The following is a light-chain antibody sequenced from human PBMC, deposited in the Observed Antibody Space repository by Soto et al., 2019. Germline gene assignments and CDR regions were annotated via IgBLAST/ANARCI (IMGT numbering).Light chain of an antibody. CDR3: QQYGNSPPT. CDR1: QSVSSNY. CDR2: GAS. J-gene: IGKJ2*01. V-gene: IGKV3-20*01. Sequence: EIVLTQYPGTLSFSPGERATLSCRASQSVSSNYLAWYQQKPGQAPRLLIYGASSRATGIPDRFSGSGSGTDFTLTVSRLEHADFAVFYCQQYGNSPPTFGQGTKVDIK.